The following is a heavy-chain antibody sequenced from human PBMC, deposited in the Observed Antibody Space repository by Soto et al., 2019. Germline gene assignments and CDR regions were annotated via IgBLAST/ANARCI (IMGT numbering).Heavy chain of an antibody. V-gene: IGHV4-59*01. D-gene: IGHD1-26*01. CDR3: ARSLYSGSYTNWFDP. CDR1: GRSITSSS. Sequence: SETLSLTCTPCGRSITSSSWSWMRPPPVKGLDYIGHIYYSRKQVYDPSLKSRVTISVDTSKKQFSLKLSSVTAADTAVYYCARSLYSGSYTNWFDPWGKGTLVTVS. CDR2: IYYSRKQ. J-gene: IGHJ5*02.